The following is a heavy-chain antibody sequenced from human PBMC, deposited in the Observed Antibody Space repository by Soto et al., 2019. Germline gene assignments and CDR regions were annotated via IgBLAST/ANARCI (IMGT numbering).Heavy chain of an antibody. Sequence: QVQLVESGGGVVQPGRSLRLSCAASGFTFSSYGMHWVRQAPGKGLEWVAVISYDGSNKYYADSVKGRVTIARDNSKNTLYLQMNSLRAEDTAGYDCARYGVDYWGQGTLVTVSS. CDR2: ISYDGSNK. D-gene: IGHD2-8*01. CDR1: GFTFSSYG. J-gene: IGHJ4*02. V-gene: IGHV3-30*03. CDR3: ARYGVDY.